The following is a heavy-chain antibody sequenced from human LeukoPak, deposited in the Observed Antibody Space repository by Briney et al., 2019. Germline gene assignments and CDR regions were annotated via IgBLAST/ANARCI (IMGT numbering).Heavy chain of an antibody. Sequence: SVKVSCKASGGTFSSYTISWVRQAPGQGLEWMGRIIPILGIANYAQKFQGRVTITTDESTSTAYMELSSLRSEDTAVYYCARDFRGDTAMVYFDYWGQGTLVTVSS. CDR3: ARDFRGDTAMVYFDY. V-gene: IGHV1-69*16. CDR1: GGTFSSYT. D-gene: IGHD5-18*01. CDR2: IIPILGIA. J-gene: IGHJ4*02.